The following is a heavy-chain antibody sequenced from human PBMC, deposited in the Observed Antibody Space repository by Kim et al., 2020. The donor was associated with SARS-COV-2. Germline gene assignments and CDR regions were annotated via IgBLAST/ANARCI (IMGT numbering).Heavy chain of an antibody. D-gene: IGHD3-9*01. Sequence: GGSLRLSCAASGFTFSSYSMNWVRQAPGKGLEWVSSISSSSSYIYYADSVKGRFTISRDNAKNSLYLQMNSLRAEDTAVYYCAREAYDILTGLDYWGQGTLVTVSS. V-gene: IGHV3-21*01. CDR1: GFTFSSYS. J-gene: IGHJ4*02. CDR2: ISSSSSYI. CDR3: AREAYDILTGLDY.